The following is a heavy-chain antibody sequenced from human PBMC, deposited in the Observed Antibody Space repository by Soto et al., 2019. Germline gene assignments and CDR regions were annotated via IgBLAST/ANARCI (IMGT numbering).Heavy chain of an antibody. Sequence: SETLSLTCAVYGGSFRDHFWTWIRQSPGKGLEWIGDINHRGRTTNNPSLKSRVTLSLDTSKSQFSLRLSSVTAADTAVYYCARILVAAFDFWGQGALVTVSS. J-gene: IGHJ4*02. CDR1: GGSFRDHF. V-gene: IGHV4-34*01. D-gene: IGHD1-26*01. CDR2: INHRGRT. CDR3: ARILVAAFDF.